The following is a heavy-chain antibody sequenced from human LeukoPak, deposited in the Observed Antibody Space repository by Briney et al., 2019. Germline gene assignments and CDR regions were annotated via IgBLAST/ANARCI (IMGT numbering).Heavy chain of an antibody. V-gene: IGHV4-34*01. J-gene: IGHJ5*02. D-gene: IGHD6-19*01. Sequence: KSSETLSLTCAVYGGSFSGYYWSWIRQPPGKGLEWIGEINHSGSTNYNPSLKSRVTISVDTSKNQFSLKLSSVTAADTAVYYCARRVAVATNWFDPWGQGTLVTVSS. CDR1: GGSFSGYY. CDR2: INHSGST. CDR3: ARRVAVATNWFDP.